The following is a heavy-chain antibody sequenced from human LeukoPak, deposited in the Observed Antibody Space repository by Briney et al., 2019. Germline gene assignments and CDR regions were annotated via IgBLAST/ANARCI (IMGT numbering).Heavy chain of an antibody. Sequence: SQTLSLTCTVSGGSISSGDYYWSWIRQPPGKGLEWIGYIYYSESTYYNPSLKSRVSISVDTSRNQLSLRLTSVTAADTAVYYCARGVQGWFAPWGQGTLVTVSS. V-gene: IGHV4-30-4*01. J-gene: IGHJ5*02. CDR3: ARGVQGWFAP. CDR2: IYYSEST. D-gene: IGHD3-10*01. CDR1: GGSISSGDYY.